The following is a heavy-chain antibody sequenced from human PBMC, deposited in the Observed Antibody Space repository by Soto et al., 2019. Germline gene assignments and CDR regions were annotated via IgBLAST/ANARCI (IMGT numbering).Heavy chain of an antibody. Sequence: TGGSLRLSCAASGFTFSSYGMHWVRQAPGKGLEWVAVIWYDGSNKYYADSVKGRFTISRDNSKNTLYLQMNSLRAEDTAVYYCARDRDYGSGSYYRPTGYYYYYGMDVWGQGTTVTVSS. CDR3: ARDRDYGSGSYYRPTGYYYYYGMDV. V-gene: IGHV3-33*01. CDR2: IWYDGSNK. CDR1: GFTFSSYG. D-gene: IGHD3-10*01. J-gene: IGHJ6*02.